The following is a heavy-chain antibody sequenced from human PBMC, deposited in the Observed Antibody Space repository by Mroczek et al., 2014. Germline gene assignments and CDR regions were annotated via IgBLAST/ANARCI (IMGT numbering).Heavy chain of an antibody. CDR1: GFTFSSYG. V-gene: IGHV3-33*01. Sequence: QVQLVQSGGGVVQPGRSLRLSCAASGFTFSSYGMHWVRQAPGKGLEWVAVIWYDGSNKYYADSVKGRFTISRDNSKNTLYLQMNSLRAEDTAVYYCARDQHYPLRLGESPLAFDIVGPRDKWSPVSS. D-gene: IGHD3-16*01. CDR3: ARDQHYPLRLGESPLAFDI. J-gene: IGHJ3*02. CDR2: IWYDGSNK.